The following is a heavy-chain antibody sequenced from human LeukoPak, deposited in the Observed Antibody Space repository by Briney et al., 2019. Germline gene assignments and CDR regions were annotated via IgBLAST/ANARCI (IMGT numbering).Heavy chain of an antibody. V-gene: IGHV4-39*01. CDR2: MYHNGST. CDR3: ARVKDPGGYYYYYYMDI. J-gene: IGHJ6*03. CDR1: GVSISSSSYY. Sequence: PSETLSLTCTVSGVSISSSSYYWGWIRQPPGKGLEWIVSMYHNGSTYYNPSLKSRFTISVDTSKNQFSLKVSSVTAADTAVYYCARVKDPGGYYYYYYMDIWGKGNTVTVSS. D-gene: IGHD3-16*01.